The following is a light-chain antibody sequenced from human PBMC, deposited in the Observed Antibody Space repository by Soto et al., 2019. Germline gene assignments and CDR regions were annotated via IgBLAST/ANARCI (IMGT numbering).Light chain of an antibody. CDR1: QNINSY. V-gene: IGKV1-39*01. CDR2: AAS. CDR3: QQSYTTPQT. Sequence: DIQMTQSPSSLSASVGDRVTITCRASQNINSYLNWYQQKPGKAPKLLIYAASSLQGGVPSRFSGSGSGTDFTLTITSLQPGDLATYYCQQSYTTPQTFGQGTKVDI. J-gene: IGKJ1*01.